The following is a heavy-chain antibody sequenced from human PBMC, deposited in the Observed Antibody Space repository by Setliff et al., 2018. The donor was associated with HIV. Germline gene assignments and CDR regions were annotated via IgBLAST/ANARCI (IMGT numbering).Heavy chain of an antibody. V-gene: IGHV1-8*01. Sequence: GASVKVSCKASGHTFSNYDVIWVRRATGQGLEWMGWMNPNSGGTGYAQKFQGRVIMTRDTSISTAYMELSSLTSADTAVYYCAGGKGVRGVIITGGLDVWGKGTTVTVSS. J-gene: IGHJ6*04. CDR1: GHTFSNYD. CDR2: MNPNSGGT. CDR3: AGGKGVRGVIITGGLDV. D-gene: IGHD3-10*01.